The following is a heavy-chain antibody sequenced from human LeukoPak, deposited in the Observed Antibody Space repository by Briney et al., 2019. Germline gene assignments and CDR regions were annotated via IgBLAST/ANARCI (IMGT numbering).Heavy chain of an antibody. J-gene: IGHJ4*02. V-gene: IGHV1-46*01. D-gene: IGHD3-22*01. CDR1: GYTFTSYY. CDR3: ARATPHYFDSSGYSWDY. Sequence: ASVNVSCKASGYTFTSYYMHWVRQAPGQGLEWVGIINPSGGSTSYAQKFQGRVTMTRDTSTSTVYMELSSLRSEDTAVYYCARATPHYFDSSGYSWDYWGQGTLVTVSS. CDR2: INPSGGST.